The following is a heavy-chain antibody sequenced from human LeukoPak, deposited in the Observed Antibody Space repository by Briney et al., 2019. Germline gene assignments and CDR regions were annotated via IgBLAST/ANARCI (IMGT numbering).Heavy chain of an antibody. CDR1: GFTFSSYW. J-gene: IGHJ4*02. Sequence: GGSLRLSCAASGFTFSSYWMSWVRQAPGRGLEWVANIKEDGSEKYYVDSVKGQFTISRDNAKNSLFLQMDSLRAEDTAVYYCARDLAGHYYGSGSSFDYWGQGTLVTVSS. V-gene: IGHV3-7*01. D-gene: IGHD3-10*01. CDR2: IKEDGSEK. CDR3: ARDLAGHYYGSGSSFDY.